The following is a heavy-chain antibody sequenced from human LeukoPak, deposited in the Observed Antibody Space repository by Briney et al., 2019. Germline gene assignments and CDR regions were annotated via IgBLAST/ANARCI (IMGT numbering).Heavy chain of an antibody. CDR2: INPSGDRT. CDR3: SICLHSIAWWARDGFDI. V-gene: IGHV1-46*01. J-gene: IGHJ3*02. CDR1: GYTFTSCY. D-gene: IGHD2-15*01. Sequence: ASVKVSCKASGYTFTSCYMHWVRQAPGQGLEWMAVINPSGDRTTYAQKFQGRVTMTSDTSTSTVYMDLSSLRSEDTAVYYCSICLHSIAWWARDGFDIWGQGTMVTVSS.